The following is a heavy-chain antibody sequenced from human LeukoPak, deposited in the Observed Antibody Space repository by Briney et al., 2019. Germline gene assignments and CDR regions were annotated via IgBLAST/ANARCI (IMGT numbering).Heavy chain of an antibody. CDR2: INPSGGST. CDR3: ARARSIRGGDFDY. J-gene: IGHJ4*02. CDR1: GYTFTSYY. Sequence: EASVTVSCKASGYTFTSYYMHWVRQAPGRGLEWMGIINPSGGSTSYAQQFQGRVTMTRDTSTSTVYMELSSLRSEDTAVYYCARARSIRGGDFDYWGQGTLVTVSS. V-gene: IGHV1-46*03. D-gene: IGHD3-16*01.